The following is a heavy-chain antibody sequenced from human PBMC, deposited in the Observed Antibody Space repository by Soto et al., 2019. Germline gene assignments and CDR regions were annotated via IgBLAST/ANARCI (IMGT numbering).Heavy chain of an antibody. CDR3: AREPSI. J-gene: IGHJ4*02. V-gene: IGHV4-34*09. CDR1: CVSFRGYY. Sequence: PSETLSLTCAVYCVSFRGYYWSWIRQPPGKGLEWIGEINHSGSTNYNPSLKSRVTISVDTSKNQFSLKLSSVTAADTAVYYCAREPSIWGQGTLVTVSS. CDR2: INHSGST.